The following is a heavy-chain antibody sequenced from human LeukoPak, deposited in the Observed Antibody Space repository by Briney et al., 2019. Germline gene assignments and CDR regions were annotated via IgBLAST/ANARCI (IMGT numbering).Heavy chain of an antibody. D-gene: IGHD2-15*01. CDR2: VYLSGGT. J-gene: IGHJ4*02. V-gene: IGHV4-59*01. Sequence: SETLSFTCTVSGGSISSYHWNWIRQSPGKGLEWIGYVYLSGGTNYNPSLKSRVTISLDTSKNQFSVKLNSVTAADTAVYYCARRSVVGARTYYFDYWGQGTLVTVSS. CDR1: GGSISSYH. CDR3: ARRSVVGARTYYFDY.